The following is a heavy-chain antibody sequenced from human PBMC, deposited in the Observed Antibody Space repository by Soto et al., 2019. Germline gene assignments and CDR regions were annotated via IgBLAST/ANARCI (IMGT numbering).Heavy chain of an antibody. CDR1: GFTFINYA. CDR2: ISGNGANT. J-gene: IGHJ4*02. V-gene: IGHV3-23*01. CDR3: AKDYGSSRYFFDS. D-gene: IGHD6-19*01. Sequence: GSLRLSCAASGFTFINYAMTWVRQAPGEGLEWVSTISGNGANTHYADSVKGRFSISRDNSKNTLYIQMNSLRAEDTAVYYCAKDYGSSRYFFDSWGQGALVTVSS.